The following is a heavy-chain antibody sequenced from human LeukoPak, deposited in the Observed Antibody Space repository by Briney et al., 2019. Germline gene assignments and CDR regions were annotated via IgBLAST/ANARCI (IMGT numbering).Heavy chain of an antibody. CDR1: GGSFSGYY. CDR2: INHSGST. Sequence: SETLSLTCAVYGGSFSGYYWSWIRQPPGKGLEWIGEINHSGSTNYNPSLKSRVTISEDTSKNQFSLKLSSVTAADTAVYYCARGLTYSSGWSNLDYWGQGTLVTVSS. D-gene: IGHD6-19*01. J-gene: IGHJ4*02. CDR3: ARGLTYSSGWSNLDY. V-gene: IGHV4-34*01.